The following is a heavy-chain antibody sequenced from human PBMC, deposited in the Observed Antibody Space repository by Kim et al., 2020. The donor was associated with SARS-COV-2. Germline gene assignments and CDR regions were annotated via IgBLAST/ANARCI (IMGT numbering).Heavy chain of an antibody. CDR2: IYYSGST. D-gene: IGHD6-13*01. J-gene: IGHJ4*02. V-gene: IGHV4-39*01. CDR3: ARHPPSAGLDY. CDR1: GGSISSSSYY. Sequence: SETLSLTCTVSGGSISSSSYYWGWIRQPPGKGLEWIGSIYYSGSTYYNPSLKSRVTISVDTSKNQFSLKLSSVTAADTAVYYCARHPPSAGLDYWGQGTLVTVSS.